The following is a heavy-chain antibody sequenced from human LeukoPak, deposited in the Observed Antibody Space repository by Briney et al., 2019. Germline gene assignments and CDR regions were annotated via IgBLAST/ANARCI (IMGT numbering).Heavy chain of an antibody. J-gene: IGHJ4*02. D-gene: IGHD6-13*01. CDR2: ISAYNGNT. CDR1: GYTFTRYY. Sequence: GASVKVSCKASGYTFTRYYMHWVRQAPGPGLEWRGWISAYNGNTNYAQTLQGRVTMTTNTTTSTAYMELRSLRSDDTAVYYCARRLIAAAGTYDYWGQGTLVTVSS. CDR3: ARRLIAAAGTYDY. V-gene: IGHV1-18*04.